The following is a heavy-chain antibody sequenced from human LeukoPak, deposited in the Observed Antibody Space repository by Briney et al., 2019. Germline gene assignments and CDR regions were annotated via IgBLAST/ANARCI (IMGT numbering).Heavy chain of an antibody. Sequence: ASVKVSCKTSGYTFTDYYIHWVRQAPGQGLEWMGWINPNSGETNSAQKFRGRVTMTGDTSITTAYMELSRVTSDDTAVYYCARDRDYSNTERGFDYWGQGTLVTVPS. CDR1: GYTFTDYY. CDR2: INPNSGET. CDR3: ARDRDYSNTERGFDY. D-gene: IGHD4-11*01. V-gene: IGHV1-2*02. J-gene: IGHJ4*02.